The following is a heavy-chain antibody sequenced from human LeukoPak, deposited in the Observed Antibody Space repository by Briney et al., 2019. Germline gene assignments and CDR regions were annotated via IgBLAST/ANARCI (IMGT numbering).Heavy chain of an antibody. CDR1: GFTFSSYG. Sequence: PGGSLRLSCAASGFTFSSYGMSWVRLAPGKGLEWVSGINWNGGSIGYAHSVKGRFTISRDNAKNSLYLQMNSLRAEDTALYYCARVGIYGDYGRYFDYWGQGTLVTVSS. CDR2: INWNGGSI. D-gene: IGHD4-17*01. J-gene: IGHJ4*02. V-gene: IGHV3-20*04. CDR3: ARVGIYGDYGRYFDY.